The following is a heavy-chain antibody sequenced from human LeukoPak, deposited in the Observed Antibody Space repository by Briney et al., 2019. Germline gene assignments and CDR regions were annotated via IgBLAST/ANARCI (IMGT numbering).Heavy chain of an antibody. CDR2: LDSEDGET. CDR3: ATGVGIPPAINWLDP. CDR1: GYTLIEIS. J-gene: IGHJ5*02. Sequence: ASVKVSCKVSGYTLIEISMHWVRQAPGKGLEWMGGLDSEDGETIYAQNFQGRVTMTEDTSTNTAYMELINLRSEDTAVYYCATGVGIPPAINWLDPWGQGTLVTVSS. V-gene: IGHV1-24*01. D-gene: IGHD2-2*02.